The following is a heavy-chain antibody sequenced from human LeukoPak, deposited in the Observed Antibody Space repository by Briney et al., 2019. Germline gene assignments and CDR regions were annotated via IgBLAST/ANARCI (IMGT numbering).Heavy chain of an antibody. CDR2: ISYDGSYK. V-gene: IGHV3-30*03. J-gene: IGHJ4*02. Sequence: GGSLRLSCAASGFIFSDYHMSWIRQAPGKGLEWVAVISYDGSYKYYADSVKGRFTISRDNSNNTLYLQMNSLRAEDTAVYYCARVVVAACFDYWGQGTLVAVSS. D-gene: IGHD2-15*01. CDR3: ARVVVAACFDY. CDR1: GFIFSDYH.